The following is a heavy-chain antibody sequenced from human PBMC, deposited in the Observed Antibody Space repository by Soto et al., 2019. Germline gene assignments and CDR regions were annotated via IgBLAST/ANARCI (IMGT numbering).Heavy chain of an antibody. D-gene: IGHD4-17*01. CDR1: GFTFSSYS. J-gene: IGHJ5*02. CDR2: ISSSSSYI. V-gene: IGHV3-21*01. Sequence: EVQLVESGGGPVKPGGSLRLSCAASGFTFSSYSMNWVRQAPGKGLEWVASISSSSSYIYYADSVKGRFTISRDNAKNSRYLQMNSLRAEDTAVYYCARDYYGDPYNWFDPWGQGTLVTVSS. CDR3: ARDYYGDPYNWFDP.